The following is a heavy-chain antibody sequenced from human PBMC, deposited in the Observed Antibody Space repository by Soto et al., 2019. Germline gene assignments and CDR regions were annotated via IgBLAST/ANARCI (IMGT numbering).Heavy chain of an antibody. Sequence: QVQLVQSGAEVKKPGSSVKFSCKASGGTFISYAISWVRHAPGQGLEWMGGIIPIFGTANYAQKFQGRVTITADESTSTAYMELSSLRSEDTAVYYCARGRGADISDCGGDCYSVWGQGTLVTVSS. D-gene: IGHD2-21*02. J-gene: IGHJ4*02. V-gene: IGHV1-69*01. CDR2: IIPIFGTA. CDR1: GGTFISYA. CDR3: ARGRGADISDCGGDCYSV.